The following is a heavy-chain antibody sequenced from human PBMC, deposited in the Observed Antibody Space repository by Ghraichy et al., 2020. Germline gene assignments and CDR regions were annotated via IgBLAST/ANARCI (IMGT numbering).Heavy chain of an antibody. CDR2: INHSGST. CDR3: ARLNYYYDSSGYYYVSRYLVFDY. D-gene: IGHD3-22*01. CDR1: GGSFSGYY. J-gene: IGHJ4*02. Sequence: SQTLSLTCAVYGGSFSGYYWSWIRQPPGKGLEWIGEINHSGSTNYNPSLKSRVTISVDTSKNQFSLKLSSVTAADTAVYYCARLNYYYDSSGYYYVSRYLVFDYWGQVTLVTVSS. V-gene: IGHV4-34*01.